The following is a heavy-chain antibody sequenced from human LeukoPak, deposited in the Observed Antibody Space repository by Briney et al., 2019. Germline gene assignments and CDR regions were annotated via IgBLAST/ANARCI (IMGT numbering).Heavy chain of an antibody. Sequence: SETLSLTCAVYGGSFSGYYWSWIRQPPGKGLEWIGEINHSGSTNYNPSLKSRVTISLDTSKNQFSLKLSSVTAADTAVYYCARAPSYYYGSGSYYPPNWFDPWGQGTLVTVSS. V-gene: IGHV4-34*01. CDR3: ARAPSYYYGSGSYYPPNWFDP. CDR2: INHSGST. CDR1: GGSFSGYY. D-gene: IGHD3-10*01. J-gene: IGHJ5*02.